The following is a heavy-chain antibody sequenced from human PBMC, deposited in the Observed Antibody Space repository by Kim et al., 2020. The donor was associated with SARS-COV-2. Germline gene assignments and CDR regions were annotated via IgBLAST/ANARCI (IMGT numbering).Heavy chain of an antibody. D-gene: IGHD6-19*01. Sequence: GGSLRLSCAASGFTFSSYAMSWVRQAPGKGLEWVSAIRGSGGSTYYADSVRGRFTISRDNSKNTLYLQMNSLRAEDTAVYYCATLLAVADPRVPFDIWGQGTMVTVSS. V-gene: IGHV3-23*01. CDR3: ATLLAVADPRVPFDI. CDR2: IRGSGGST. CDR1: GFTFSSYA. J-gene: IGHJ3*02.